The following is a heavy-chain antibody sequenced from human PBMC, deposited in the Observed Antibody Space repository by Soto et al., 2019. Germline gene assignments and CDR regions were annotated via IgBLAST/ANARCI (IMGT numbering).Heavy chain of an antibody. V-gene: IGHV1-58*01. Sequence: SVKVSCKASGFTFTSSAVQWVRQARGQRLEWIGWIVVGSGNTNYAQKFQERVTITRDMSTSTAYMELSSLRSEDTAVYYCAAAMYYYDSSGYYHLYNWFDPWGQGALVTVSS. CDR3: AAAMYYYDSSGYYHLYNWFDP. CDR2: IVVGSGNT. J-gene: IGHJ5*02. D-gene: IGHD3-22*01. CDR1: GFTFTSSA.